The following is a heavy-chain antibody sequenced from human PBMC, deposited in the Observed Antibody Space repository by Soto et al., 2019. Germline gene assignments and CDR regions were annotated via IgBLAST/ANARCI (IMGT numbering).Heavy chain of an antibody. V-gene: IGHV3-21*03. CDR1: GFTFSSYS. D-gene: IGHD2-2*01. J-gene: IGHJ5*02. CDR2: ISGSSSYI. Sequence: EVQLVESGGGLVKPGGSLRLSCAASGFTFSSYSMNWVRQAPGKGLEWVSSISGSSSYIYYADQVKGRFTNSRDNAKNSLYQQKNSLRAEDTAVYYCAGQRYCSSTSCYGRKRNGFDPWGQGTLVTGSS. CDR3: AGQRYCSSTSCYGRKRNGFDP.